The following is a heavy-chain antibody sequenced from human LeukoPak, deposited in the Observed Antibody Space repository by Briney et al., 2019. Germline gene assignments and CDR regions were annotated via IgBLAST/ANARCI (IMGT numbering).Heavy chain of an antibody. Sequence: SETLSLTCAVYGGSFSGYYWSWIRQPPGKGLEWIGGINHSGSTNYNPSLKSRVTISVDTSKNQFSLKLSSVTAADTAVYYCARGPGQWLVPLDYWGQGTLVTVSS. CDR2: INHSGST. CDR1: GGSFSGYY. V-gene: IGHV4-34*01. J-gene: IGHJ4*02. D-gene: IGHD6-19*01. CDR3: ARGPGQWLVPLDY.